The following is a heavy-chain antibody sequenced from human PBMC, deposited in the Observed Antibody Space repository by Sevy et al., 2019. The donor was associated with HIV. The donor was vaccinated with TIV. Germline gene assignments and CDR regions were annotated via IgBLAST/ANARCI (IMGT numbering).Heavy chain of an antibody. V-gene: IGHV3-48*03. D-gene: IGHD3-22*01. J-gene: IGHJ4*02. CDR2: ISSSGSTT. CDR3: AKDAYYDTTHFDY. Sequence: GGSLRLSCAASGFTFSSYEMNWVRQAPGKGLEWVSYISSSGSTTYYADSVKGRFTISRDNSKNTLYLQMNSLRAEDTAVYYCAKDAYYDTTHFDYWGQGTLVTVSS. CDR1: GFTFSSYE.